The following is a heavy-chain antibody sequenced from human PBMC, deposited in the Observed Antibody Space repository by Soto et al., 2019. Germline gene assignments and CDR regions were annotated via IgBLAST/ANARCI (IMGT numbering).Heavy chain of an antibody. V-gene: IGHV1-18*01. CDR1: GYTFTSYG. D-gene: IGHD6-19*01. CDR3: ARVAELAVADYFDY. Sequence: GASVKVSCKASGYTFTSYGISWVRQAPGQGLEWMGWISAYNGNTNYAQKLQGRVTMTTDTSTSTAYMELRSLRSDDTAVYYCARVAELAVADYFDYWGQGTLVTVSS. CDR2: ISAYNGNT. J-gene: IGHJ4*02.